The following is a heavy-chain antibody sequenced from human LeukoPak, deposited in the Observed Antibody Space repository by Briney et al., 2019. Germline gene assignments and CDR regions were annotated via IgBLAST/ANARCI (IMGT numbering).Heavy chain of an antibody. J-gene: IGHJ6*03. CDR2: IIPIFGTA. CDR3: ASEGTTPFQFYYYYYMDV. Sequence: SVKVSCKASGGTFSIYAISWVRPAPGQGLEWMGGIIPIFGTANYAQKFQGRVTITADESTSTAYMELSSLRSEDTAVYYCASEGTTPFQFYYYYYMDVWGKGTTVTVSS. V-gene: IGHV1-69*01. CDR1: GGTFSIYA. D-gene: IGHD4-11*01.